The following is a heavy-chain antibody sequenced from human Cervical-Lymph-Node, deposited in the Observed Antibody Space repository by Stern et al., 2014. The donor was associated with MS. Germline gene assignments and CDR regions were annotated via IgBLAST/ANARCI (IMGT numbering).Heavy chain of an antibody. CDR2: NSGSTSYT. J-gene: IGHJ4*02. V-gene: IGHV3-11*06. Sequence: VQLVESGGGLVKPGGSLRLSCAASGFSFSDYYMSWIRQAPGKGLEWVTYNSGSTSYTKYADSVKGRFTISRDNTKNSLYLQMNSLSAEDTAVYYCARGYSSGWYAGSDYWGQGSLVTVSS. D-gene: IGHD6-19*01. CDR1: GFSFSDYY. CDR3: ARGYSSGWYAGSDY.